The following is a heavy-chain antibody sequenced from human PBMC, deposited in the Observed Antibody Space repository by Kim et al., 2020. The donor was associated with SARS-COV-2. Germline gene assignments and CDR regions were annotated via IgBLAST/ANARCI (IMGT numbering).Heavy chain of an antibody. J-gene: IGHJ3*01. CDR1: GGPINSDDYY. Sequence: SETLSLTCTVSGGPINSDDYYWSWLRQHPGKGLEWIGFIYYGGSTFYNPSLKSRVTMSLASSKNHFSLNLSSATAADTAMYYCARVGCSNLGCYRGAFVV. V-gene: IGHV4-31*03. CDR2: IYYGGST. CDR3: ARVGCSNLGCYRGAFVV. D-gene: IGHD2-2*02.